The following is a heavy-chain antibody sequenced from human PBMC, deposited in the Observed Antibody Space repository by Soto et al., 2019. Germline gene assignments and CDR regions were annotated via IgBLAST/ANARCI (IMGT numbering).Heavy chain of an antibody. CDR2: SHWDDDQ. Sequence: SGSTLVNPTQTLTLPSSFSAFSHSKNGVQEGWNRQAPEQAQEGIAVSHWDDDQHYSPSLESRLTISKDTSKIQVVLTMTNMDPVDTATYSCAHRGRFDTSGYFGSWGQGTLVTVSS. CDR1: AFSHSKNGVQ. V-gene: IGHV2-5*02. CDR3: AHRGRFDTSGYFGS. J-gene: IGHJ4*02. D-gene: IGHD5-12*01.